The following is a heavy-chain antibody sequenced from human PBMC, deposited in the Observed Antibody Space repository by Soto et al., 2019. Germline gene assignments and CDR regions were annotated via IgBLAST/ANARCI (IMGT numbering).Heavy chain of an antibody. CDR1: GGSISSGDYY. CDR3: AREGVSSRWYNYYGMDV. Sequence: SETLSLTCTVSGGSISSGDYYWSWIRQPPGKGLEWIGYIYYSGSTIYIPSLKSRVTISVDTSKNLFSLKLSSVTAADTAVYYCAREGVSSRWYNYYGMDVWGQGTTVTVSS. D-gene: IGHD6-13*01. CDR2: IYYSGST. V-gene: IGHV4-61*08. J-gene: IGHJ6*02.